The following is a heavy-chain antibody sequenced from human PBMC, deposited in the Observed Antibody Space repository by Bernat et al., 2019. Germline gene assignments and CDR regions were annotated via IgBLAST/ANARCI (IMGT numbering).Heavy chain of an antibody. Sequence: QLQLQESGPGLVKPSETLSLTCTVSGGSISSSSYYWGWIRQPPGKGLEWIGSIYYSGGTYYNPSLKSRVTISVDTSKTQFSLKLSSVTAADTAVYYCARPIRSGCYFSRVADSGWLDTWGQGTLVAVSS. CDR3: ARPIRSGCYFSRVADSGWLDT. V-gene: IGHV4-39*01. CDR1: GGSISSSSYY. D-gene: IGHD1-26*01. J-gene: IGHJ5*02. CDR2: IYYSGGT.